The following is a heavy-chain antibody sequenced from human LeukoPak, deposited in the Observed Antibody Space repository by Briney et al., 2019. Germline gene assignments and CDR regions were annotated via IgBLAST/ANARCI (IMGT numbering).Heavy chain of an antibody. CDR3: ARDGLAVAGKFGVADY. D-gene: IGHD6-19*01. CDR2: IYYSGST. CDR1: GGSISSGGYY. Sequence: SETLSLTCTVSGGSISSGGYYWSWIRQHPGKGLEWIGYIYYSGSTYYNPSLKSRVTISVDTSKNQFSLKLSSVTAADTAVYYCARDGLAVAGKFGVADYWGQGTLVTVSS. V-gene: IGHV4-31*03. J-gene: IGHJ4*02.